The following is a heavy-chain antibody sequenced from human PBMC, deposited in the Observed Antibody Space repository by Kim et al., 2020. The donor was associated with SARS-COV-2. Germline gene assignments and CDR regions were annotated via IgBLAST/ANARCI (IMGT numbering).Heavy chain of an antibody. CDR3: ARGPLSVVQDAFDI. J-gene: IGHJ3*02. D-gene: IGHD3-10*02. V-gene: IGHV4-59*09. Sequence: PSRKTRVTISVDTSRNQCSLKRSSVTAADTAVYYCARGPLSVVQDAFDIWGPGTMVTVSS.